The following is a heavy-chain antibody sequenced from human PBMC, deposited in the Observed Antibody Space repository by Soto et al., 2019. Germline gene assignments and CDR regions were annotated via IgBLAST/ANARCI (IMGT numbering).Heavy chain of an antibody. J-gene: IGHJ6*02. CDR3: TRERKWFWSSSWYYYGMDV. D-gene: IGHD6-13*01. V-gene: IGHV3-49*03. Sequence: GGSLRLSCTASGFTFGDYAMSWFRQAPGKGLEWVGFIRSKAYGGTTEYAASVKGRFTISRDDSKSIAYLQMNSLKTEDTAVYYCTRERKWFWSSSWYYYGMDVWGQGTTVTVSS. CDR1: GFTFGDYA. CDR2: IRSKAYGGTT.